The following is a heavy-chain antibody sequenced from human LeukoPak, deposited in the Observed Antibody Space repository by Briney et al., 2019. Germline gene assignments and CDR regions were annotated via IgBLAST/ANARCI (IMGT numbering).Heavy chain of an antibody. CDR1: GFTFSSYS. Sequence: KPGGSLRLSCAASGFTFSSYSMNWVRQAPGKGLEWVSSISSSSSYIYYADSVKGRFTISRDNAKNSLYLQMNSLRAEDTAVYYCARSWLVYCWYYGMDVWGQGTTVTVSS. D-gene: IGHD5-18*01. CDR3: ARSWLVYCWYYGMDV. J-gene: IGHJ6*02. V-gene: IGHV3-21*01. CDR2: ISSSSSYI.